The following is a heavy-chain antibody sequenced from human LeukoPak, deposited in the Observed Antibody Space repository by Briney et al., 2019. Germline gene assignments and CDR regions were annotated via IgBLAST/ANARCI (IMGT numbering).Heavy chain of an antibody. Sequence: GASVKVSCKASGYTFTGYYMHWVRQAPGQGLEWMGWINSNSGGTNYAQKFQGRVTMTRDTSISTAYMELSRLRSDDTAVYYCARSGGGQQLEQDYWGQGTLVTVSS. CDR1: GYTFTGYY. CDR2: INSNSGGT. J-gene: IGHJ4*02. CDR3: ARSGGGQQLEQDY. V-gene: IGHV1-2*02. D-gene: IGHD6-13*01.